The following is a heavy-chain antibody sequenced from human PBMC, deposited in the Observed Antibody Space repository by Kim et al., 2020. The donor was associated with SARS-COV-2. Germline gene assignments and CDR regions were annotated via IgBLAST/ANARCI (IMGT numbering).Heavy chain of an antibody. CDR1: GFTFSSYG. V-gene: IGHV3-33*06. CDR3: AKDLEGQITMVRGPINYGMDV. D-gene: IGHD3-10*01. CDR2: IWYDGSNK. Sequence: GGSLRLSCAASGFTFSSYGMHWVRQAPGKGLEWVAVIWYDGSNKYYADSVKGRFTISRDNSKNTLYLQMNSLRAEDTAVYYCAKDLEGQITMVRGPINYGMDVWGQGTTVTVSS. J-gene: IGHJ6*02.